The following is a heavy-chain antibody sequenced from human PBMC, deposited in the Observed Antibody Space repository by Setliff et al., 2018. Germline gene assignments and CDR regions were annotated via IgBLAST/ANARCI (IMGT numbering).Heavy chain of an antibody. D-gene: IGHD2-8*02. CDR3: ARMSTSGPHYDY. Sequence: ASVKVSCKTSDYILTSYGLSWVRQAPGQGLDWMGWISTYNGHTNYAQKLQGRVTMTTDTSTRTAYMELRSLRSDDTAVYFCARMSTSGPHYDYWGQRTLVTVSS. J-gene: IGHJ4*02. V-gene: IGHV1-18*01. CDR2: ISTYNGHT. CDR1: DYILTSYG.